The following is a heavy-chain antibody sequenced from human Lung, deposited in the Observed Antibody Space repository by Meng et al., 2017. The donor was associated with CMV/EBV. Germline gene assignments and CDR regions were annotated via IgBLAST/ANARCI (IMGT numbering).Heavy chain of an antibody. V-gene: IGHV3-23*01. CDR3: AKDRPMYYDFWSGLDY. J-gene: IGHJ4*02. CDR1: GFTFSSYA. CDR2: ISGSGGST. Sequence: GEXXKISCAASGFTFSSYAMSWVRQAPGKGLEWVSAISGSGGSTYYADSVKGRFTISRDNSKNTLYLQMNSLRAEDTAVYYCAKDRPMYYDFWSGLDYWGRGKXVNGAS. D-gene: IGHD3-3*01.